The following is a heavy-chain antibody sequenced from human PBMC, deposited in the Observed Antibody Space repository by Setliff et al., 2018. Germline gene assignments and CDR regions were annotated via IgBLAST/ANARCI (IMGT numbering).Heavy chain of an antibody. CDR2: IYHSGST. Sequence: SETLSLTCAVSGYFISSGYYWGWIRQPPGKGLEWIGSIYHSGSTYYNPSLKSRVTISLDTSNNQFSLKLSSVTAADTAVYYCARSAGYSSSWYNYYYGMDVWGQGTTVTVSS. D-gene: IGHD6-13*01. CDR3: ARSAGYSSSWYNYYYGMDV. CDR1: GYFISSGYY. V-gene: IGHV4-38-2*01. J-gene: IGHJ6*02.